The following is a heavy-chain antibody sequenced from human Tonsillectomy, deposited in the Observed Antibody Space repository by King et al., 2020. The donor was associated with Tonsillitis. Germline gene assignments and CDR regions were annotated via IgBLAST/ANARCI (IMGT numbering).Heavy chain of an antibody. V-gene: IGHV3-30*18. D-gene: IGHD3-3*01. J-gene: IGHJ4*02. CDR1: GFTFSSYG. CDR3: ENEDKYYDFWSGYYTNY. Sequence: VQLVESGGGVVQPGRSLRLSCAASGFTFSSYGMHWVRQAPGKGLEWVAVISYDGSNKYYADSVKGRFTISRDNSKNTLYLQMNSLRAEDTAVYYCENEDKYYDFWSGYYTNYWGQGTLVTVSS. CDR2: ISYDGSNK.